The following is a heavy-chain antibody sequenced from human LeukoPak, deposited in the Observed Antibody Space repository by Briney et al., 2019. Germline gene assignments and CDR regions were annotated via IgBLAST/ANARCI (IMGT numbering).Heavy chain of an antibody. J-gene: IGHJ3*02. CDR3: AKDQDYVWGSYRYGAFDI. Sequence: GGSLRLSCAASGFTFSSYEMNWVRQAPGKGLEWVSAISGSGGSTYYADSVKGRFTISRDNSKNTLYLQMNSLRAEDTAVYYCAKDQDYVWGSYRYGAFDIWGQGTMVTVSS. CDR2: ISGSGGST. CDR1: GFTFSSYE. D-gene: IGHD3-16*02. V-gene: IGHV3-23*01.